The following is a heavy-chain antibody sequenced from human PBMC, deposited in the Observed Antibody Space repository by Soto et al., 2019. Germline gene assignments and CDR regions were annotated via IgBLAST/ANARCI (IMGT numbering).Heavy chain of an antibody. D-gene: IGHD1-1*01. Sequence: QVQLQESGPGLVKPSGTLSLTCAVSGGSISSGDWWSWVRQPPGKGLEWIGEIYHSGSTNCNPSLESRISMSIDKSNNQFSLRLSSVTAADTAXXFXAXMXSPWTTGRLDYWGQGTLVTVSS. CDR3: AXMXSPWTTGRLDY. CDR1: GGSISSGDW. V-gene: IGHV4-4*02. CDR2: IYHSGST. J-gene: IGHJ4*02.